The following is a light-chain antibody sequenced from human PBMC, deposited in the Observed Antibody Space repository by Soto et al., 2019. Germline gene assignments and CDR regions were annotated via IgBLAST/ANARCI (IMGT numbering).Light chain of an antibody. CDR3: NSFRVSHLYV. CDR2: EVT. J-gene: IGLJ1*01. Sequence: QSVLGQPASVSGSPGQTITISCTGTSTDVGGYNAVSWYQHHPGKAPKLIIYEVTHRPSGVSDRFSASKSGNTASLTISGLQAEDEADYYCNSFRVSHLYVFGTGTRSPS. CDR1: STDVGGYNA. V-gene: IGLV2-14*01.